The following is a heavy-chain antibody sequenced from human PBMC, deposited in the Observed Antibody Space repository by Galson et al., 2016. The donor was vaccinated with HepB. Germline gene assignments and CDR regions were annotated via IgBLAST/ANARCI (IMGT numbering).Heavy chain of an antibody. CDR2: IYYSGST. V-gene: IGHV4-59*01. CDR1: GGPISSYY. J-gene: IGHJ5*02. CDR3: ARTGVVVAATRGGWFDP. Sequence: ETLSLTCTVSGGPISSYYWSWIRQPPGKGLEWIGYIYYSGSTNYNPSLKSRVTISVDTSKNQFSLRLSSVTAADTAVYYCARTGVVVAATRGGWFDPWGQGTLVTVSS. D-gene: IGHD2-15*01.